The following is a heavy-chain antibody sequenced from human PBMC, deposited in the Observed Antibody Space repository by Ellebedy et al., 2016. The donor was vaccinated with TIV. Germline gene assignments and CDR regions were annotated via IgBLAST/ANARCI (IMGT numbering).Heavy chain of an antibody. V-gene: IGHV3-7*03. D-gene: IGHD2-15*01. CDR2: IRQDGDEK. J-gene: IGHJ4*02. CDR1: GFTFSSYW. CDR3: ARDGGYCSGGTCYLVY. Sequence: GESLKISCAASGFTFSSYWMSWVRQAPGKGLEWVASIRQDGDEKYYVDSVKGRFIISRDNARNSLFLQMSSLRAEGTAVYYCARDGGYCSGGTCYLVYWGQGTLVTVSS.